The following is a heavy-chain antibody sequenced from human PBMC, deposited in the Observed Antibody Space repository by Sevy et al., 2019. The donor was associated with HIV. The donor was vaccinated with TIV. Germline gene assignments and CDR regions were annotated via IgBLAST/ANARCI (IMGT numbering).Heavy chain of an antibody. J-gene: IGHJ6*02. CDR1: GGTFSSYA. CDR2: IIPILGIA. V-gene: IGHV1-69*04. CDR3: ARAIVVVPAAKTSNPNRRYYYGMDV. Sequence: ASVKVSCKASGGTFSSYAISWVRQAPGQGLEWMGRIIPILGIANYAQKFQGRVTITADKSTSTAYMELSSLRSEDTAVYYCARAIVVVPAAKTSNPNRRYYYGMDVWGQGTTVTVSS. D-gene: IGHD2-2*01.